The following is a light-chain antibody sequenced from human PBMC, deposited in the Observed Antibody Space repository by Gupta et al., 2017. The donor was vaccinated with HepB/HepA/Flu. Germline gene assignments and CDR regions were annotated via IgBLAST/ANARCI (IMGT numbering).Light chain of an antibody. J-gene: IGLJ1*01. V-gene: IGLV3-1*01. Sequence: SFELTQPPSVSVSPGQTASITCSGDTLGDKFASWYQQKPGQSPVLVIYQDNKRPSGVPERFSGSNSGNTATLTISGTQAMDEAYYYCQAWDSSTYVFGTGTKVTVL. CDR2: QDN. CDR3: QAWDSSTYV. CDR1: TLGDKF.